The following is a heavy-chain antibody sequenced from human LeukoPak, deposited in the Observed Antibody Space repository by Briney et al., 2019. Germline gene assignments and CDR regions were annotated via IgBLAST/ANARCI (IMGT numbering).Heavy chain of an antibody. CDR2: ISASGGRT. D-gene: IGHD3-3*01. J-gene: IGHJ4*02. CDR3: AKDFSGHDY. Sequence: GGSLRLSCAASGFTFSGYAMSWVRQAPGKGLEWVSGISASGGRTFYADSVKGRFTVSRDNSKNALWLQLNSLRDEDTAMYYCAKDFSGHDYWGRGTLVTVSS. V-gene: IGHV3-23*01. CDR1: GFTFSGYA.